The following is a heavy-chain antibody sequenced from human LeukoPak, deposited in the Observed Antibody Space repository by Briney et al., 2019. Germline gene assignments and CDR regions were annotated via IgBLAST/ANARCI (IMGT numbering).Heavy chain of an antibody. J-gene: IGHJ5*02. CDR2: MNPNSGNT. CDR3: ARGAVPYCSSTSCYTGNWFDP. D-gene: IGHD2-2*02. V-gene: IGHV1-8*01. Sequence: ASVKVSCKASGYAFTSYDINWVRQATGQGLEWMGWMNPNSGNTGYAQKFQGRVTMTRNTSISTAYMELSSLRSEDTAVYYCARGAVPYCSSTSCYTGNWFDPWGQGTLVTVSS. CDR1: GYAFTSYD.